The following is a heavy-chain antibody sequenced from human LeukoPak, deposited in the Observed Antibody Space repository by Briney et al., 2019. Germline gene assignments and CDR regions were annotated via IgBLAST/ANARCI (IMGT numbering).Heavy chain of an antibody. CDR3: ATTWVGVVVTFVPYYYGMDV. V-gene: IGHV1-24*01. CDR1: GYTLTELS. Sequence: ASVKVSCKASGYTLTELSMHWVRQAPGKGLEWMGGFDPEDGETIYAQKFQGRVTMTEDTSTDTAYMELSSLRSEDTAVYYCATTWVGVVVTFVPYYYGMDVWGQGTTVTVSS. D-gene: IGHD3-22*01. CDR2: FDPEDGET. J-gene: IGHJ6*02.